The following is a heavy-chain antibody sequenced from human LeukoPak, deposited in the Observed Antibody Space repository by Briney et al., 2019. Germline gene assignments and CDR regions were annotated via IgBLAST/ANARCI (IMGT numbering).Heavy chain of an antibody. CDR3: ARGNYYDSSGYPNFDY. CDR2: IYYSGST. CDR1: GGSINSYY. V-gene: IGHV4-59*01. J-gene: IGHJ4*02. D-gene: IGHD3-22*01. Sequence: SETLSLTCTVSGGSINSYYWSWIRQPPGKGLEWIGYIYYSGSTNYNPSLKSRVTISVDTSKNQFSLKLSSVTAADTAVYYCARGNYYDSSGYPNFDYWGQGTLVTVSS.